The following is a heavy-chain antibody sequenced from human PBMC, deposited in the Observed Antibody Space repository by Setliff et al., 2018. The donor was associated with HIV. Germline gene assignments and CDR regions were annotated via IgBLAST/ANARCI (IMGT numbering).Heavy chain of an antibody. CDR2: IIPIFGTA. CDR1: GGTFSSYA. J-gene: IGHJ3*02. V-gene: IGHV1-69*13. Sequence: VASVKVSCKASGGTFSSYAISWVRQAPGQGLEWMGGIIPIFGTANYAQKFQGRVTITADESTSTAYMELSSLRSEDTAAYYCAREKGYCSGGSCSEGAFDIWGQGTMVTVSS. CDR3: AREKGYCSGGSCSEGAFDI. D-gene: IGHD2-15*01.